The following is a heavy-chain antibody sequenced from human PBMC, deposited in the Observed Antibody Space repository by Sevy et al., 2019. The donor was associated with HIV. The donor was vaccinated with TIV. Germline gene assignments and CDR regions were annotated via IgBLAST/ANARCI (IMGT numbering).Heavy chain of an antibody. J-gene: IGHJ3*01. CDR3: AGGRYDSSGSSHAFDL. V-gene: IGHV3-23*01. CDR1: GFTFSNYA. CDR2: IFRSGGVT. D-gene: IGHD3-22*01. Sequence: GGSLRLSCAASGFTFSNYAMNWVRQAPGKGLEWVSTIFRSGGVTYYADSVKGRCTISRDNFKNTLNLQMHSLRAEDTAVYYCAGGRYDSSGSSHAFDLWGQGTMVTVSS.